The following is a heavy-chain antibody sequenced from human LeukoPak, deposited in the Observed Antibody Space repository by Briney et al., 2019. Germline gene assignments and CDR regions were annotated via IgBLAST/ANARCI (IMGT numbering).Heavy chain of an antibody. CDR1: GGSISSNTYD. CDR3: ARHRSNRVFPSLDI. J-gene: IGHJ3*02. CDR2: IHYTGST. V-gene: IGHV4-39*01. Sequence: SETLSLTCAVSGGSISSNTYDWGWIRQPPGLGLEWIGSIHYTGSTYYNPSLKSRVTVSVDTSKHQLSLKLTSVPASDTAVYYCARHRSNRVFPSLDIWGQGTMVAVSS. D-gene: IGHD3-10*01.